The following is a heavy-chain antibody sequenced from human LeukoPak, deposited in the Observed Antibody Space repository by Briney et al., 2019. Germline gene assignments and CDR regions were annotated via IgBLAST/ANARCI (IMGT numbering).Heavy chain of an antibody. CDR2: IYYSGST. Sequence: PSETLSLTCTVSGGSISSYYWSWIRQPPGKGLEWIAYIYYSGSTKYNPSLKSRVTISVDTSKNQFSLKLTSVTAADTAVYYCARTMEGYCSGGSCYQYSYYMDVWGKGTTVTVSS. J-gene: IGHJ6*03. CDR3: ARTMEGYCSGGSCYQYSYYMDV. V-gene: IGHV4-59*01. CDR1: GGSISSYY. D-gene: IGHD2-15*01.